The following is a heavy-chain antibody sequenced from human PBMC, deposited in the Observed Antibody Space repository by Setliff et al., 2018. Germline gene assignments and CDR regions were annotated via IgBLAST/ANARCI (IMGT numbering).Heavy chain of an antibody. CDR3: ARDPHYDPTYSLPGHAFDF. V-gene: IGHV4-38-2*02. J-gene: IGHJ3*01. CDR2: LFDGGSA. CDR1: YYSISSGYY. D-gene: IGHD3-22*01. Sequence: PSETLSLTCAVSYYSISSGYYWGWIRQPPVKGLEWIGSLFDGGSAYYSPSLKSRASISLDASKNQFAPKLTSATAADTAVYYCARDPHYDPTYSLPGHAFDFWGQGIMVTVSS.